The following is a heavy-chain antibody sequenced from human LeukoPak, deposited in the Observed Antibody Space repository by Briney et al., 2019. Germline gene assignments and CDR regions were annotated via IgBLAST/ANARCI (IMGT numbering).Heavy chain of an antibody. V-gene: IGHV1-69*13. CDR1: GGTLNTYA. CDR2: IIPVFGQE. CDR3: AKGASS. J-gene: IGHJ5*02. Sequence: SVKVSCKASGGTLNTYAINWVRQAPGQGLEWMGWIIPVFGQEKYAQKFQGRVTINADESASTVYMELRSLRSEDAAVYYCAKGASSWGQGTLVTVS.